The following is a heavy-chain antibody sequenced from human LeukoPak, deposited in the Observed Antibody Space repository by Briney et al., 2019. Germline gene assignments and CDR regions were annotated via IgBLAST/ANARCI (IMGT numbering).Heavy chain of an antibody. D-gene: IGHD5-18*01. CDR2: ISGSGGST. V-gene: IGHV3-23*01. CDR1: GFTFISYA. Sequence: PGGSLRLSCAASGFTFISYAMSWVRQAPGKGLEWVSAISGSGGSTYYADSVKGRFTISRDNSKNTLYLQMNSLRAEDTAVYYCAKVGSWIQLWLEFDYWGQGTLVTVSS. J-gene: IGHJ4*02. CDR3: AKVGSWIQLWLEFDY.